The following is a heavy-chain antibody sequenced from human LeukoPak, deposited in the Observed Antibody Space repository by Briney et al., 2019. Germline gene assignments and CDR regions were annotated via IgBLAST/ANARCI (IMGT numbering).Heavy chain of an antibody. CDR3: ARVGHYDFSLFD. CDR1: GYTFTGYY. V-gene: IGHV1-2*02. D-gene: IGHD3-3*01. CDR2: INPNSGGT. J-gene: IGHJ4*02. Sequence: ASVKVSCKASGYTFTGYYMHWVRQAPGQGLKWMGWINPNSGGTNYAQKFQGRVTMTRDTSISTAYMELSRLRSDDTAVYYCARVGHYDFSLFDWGQGTLVTVSS.